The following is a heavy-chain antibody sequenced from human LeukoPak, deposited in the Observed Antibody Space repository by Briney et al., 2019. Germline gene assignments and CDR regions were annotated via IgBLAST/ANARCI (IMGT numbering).Heavy chain of an antibody. D-gene: IGHD3-22*01. V-gene: IGHV1-18*01. Sequence: ASVKVSCKASGYTFTSYGISWVRQAPGQGFEWMGWISAYNGNTNYAQKLQGRVTMTTDTSTSTAYMELRSLRSDDTAVYYCARASKYDSSGYYYEFPLDYWGQGTLVTVSS. CDR2: ISAYNGNT. CDR1: GYTFTSYG. CDR3: ARASKYDSSGYYYEFPLDY. J-gene: IGHJ4*02.